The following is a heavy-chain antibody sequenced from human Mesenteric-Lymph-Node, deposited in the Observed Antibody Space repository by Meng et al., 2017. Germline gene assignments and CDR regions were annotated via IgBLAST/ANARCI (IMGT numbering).Heavy chain of an antibody. CDR3: AKDKLSLHL. CDR2: VYHPKNT. J-gene: IGHJ3*01. CDR1: DASISRHY. D-gene: IGHD3-3*02. Sequence: SETLSLTCTVSDASISRHYWTWIRQPPGRGLEWIGNVYHPKNTNYNPSLKSRVTLSLDMSNNQVSLKVTSVTAADTAMYYCAKDKLSLHLWGQGTMVTVSS. V-gene: IGHV4-59*11.